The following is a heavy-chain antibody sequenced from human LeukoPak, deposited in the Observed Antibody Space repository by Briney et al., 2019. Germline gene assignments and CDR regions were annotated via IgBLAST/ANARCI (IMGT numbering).Heavy chain of an antibody. Sequence: ASVKVSCKASGYTFTSYGISWVRQAPGQGLEWMGWISAYNGNTNYAQKLQGRVTMTTDTSTSIAYMELRSLRSDDTAVYYCARDGYCSSTSCFLGGVDYYYYYMDVWGKGTTVTVSS. CDR3: ARDGYCSSTSCFLGGVDYYYYYMDV. CDR1: GYTFTSYG. CDR2: ISAYNGNT. V-gene: IGHV1-18*01. D-gene: IGHD2-2*03. J-gene: IGHJ6*03.